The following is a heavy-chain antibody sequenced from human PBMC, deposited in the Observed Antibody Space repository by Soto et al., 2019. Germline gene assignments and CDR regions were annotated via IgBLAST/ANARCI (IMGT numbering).Heavy chain of an antibody. CDR1: GFTFSSYS. D-gene: IGHD3-22*01. J-gene: IGHJ6*02. CDR2: ISSSSSTI. V-gene: IGHV3-48*01. Sequence: GGSLRLSCAASGFTFSSYSMNWVRQAPGKGLEWVSYISSSSSTIYYADSVKGRFTISRDNAKNPLYLQMNSLRGEDTAVYYCARGYYDSSGPRMDVWGQGTTVTV. CDR3: ARGYYDSSGPRMDV.